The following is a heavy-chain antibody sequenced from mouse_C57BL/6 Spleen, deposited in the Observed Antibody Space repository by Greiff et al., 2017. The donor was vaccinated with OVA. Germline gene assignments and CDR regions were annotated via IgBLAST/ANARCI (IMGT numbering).Heavy chain of an antibody. V-gene: IGHV5-17*01. J-gene: IGHJ1*03. CDR1: GFTFSDYG. Sequence: EVKLVESGGGLVKPGGSLKLSCAASGFTFSDYGMHWVRQAPEKGLEWVAYISSGSSTIYYADTVKGRFTISRDNAKNTLFLQMTSLRSEDTAMYYCARGGYYGSWYFDVWGTGTTVTVSS. D-gene: IGHD1-1*01. CDR2: ISSGSSTI. CDR3: ARGGYYGSWYFDV.